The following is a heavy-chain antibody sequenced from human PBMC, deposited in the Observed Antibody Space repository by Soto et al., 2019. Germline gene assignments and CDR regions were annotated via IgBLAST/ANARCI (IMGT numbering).Heavy chain of an antibody. CDR2: ISSRGSII. V-gene: IGHV3-48*03. Sequence: DVQLVESGGGLVQPGGSLRLSCVASGFTFSNYEMNWVRQAPGRGLECVSYISSRGSIIYYADSVKGRFIISRDNAKNSLYLQMNSLRAEDTAVYYCARAIGGSYLYGLDVWGQGTTVTVSS. CDR3: ARAIGGSYLYGLDV. J-gene: IGHJ6*02. CDR1: GFTFSNYE. D-gene: IGHD1-26*01.